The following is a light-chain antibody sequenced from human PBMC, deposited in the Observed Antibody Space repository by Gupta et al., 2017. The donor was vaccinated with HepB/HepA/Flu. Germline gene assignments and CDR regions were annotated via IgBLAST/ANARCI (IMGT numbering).Light chain of an antibody. J-gene: IGKJ1*01. CDR3: QQKDRTPKT. CDR1: QSISSS. CDR2: DAT. Sequence: DIQMTQSPSSLSASVGDRVTITCRASQSISSSLNWYQQRPGKAPKLLIYDATTVQSGVPSRFSGSGSGTDFILSIGRLQPEDFVTYYCQQKDRTPKTFGQGTMVEVK. V-gene: IGKV1-39*01.